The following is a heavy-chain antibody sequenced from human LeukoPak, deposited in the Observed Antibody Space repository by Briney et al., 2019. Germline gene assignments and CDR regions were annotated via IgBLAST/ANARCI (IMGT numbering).Heavy chain of an antibody. Sequence: PGGTLRLSCEASGFTFSTYEMNWVRQAPGKGLEWVSYISGSGDTIYYGDSVKGRFTISRDNAKNSMYLQMNSLRAEDTAVYYCARDDLRSGAFDVWGQGTMVTVSS. CDR3: ARDDLRSGAFDV. D-gene: IGHD4-17*01. CDR2: ISGSGDTI. J-gene: IGHJ3*01. V-gene: IGHV3-48*03. CDR1: GFTFSTYE.